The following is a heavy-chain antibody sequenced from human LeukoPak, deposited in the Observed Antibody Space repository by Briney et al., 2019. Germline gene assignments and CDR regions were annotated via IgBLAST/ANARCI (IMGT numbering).Heavy chain of an antibody. CDR3: AKDKLQYFSQYQLPHDY. D-gene: IGHD2-2*01. Sequence: PGGSLRLSCAASGFTFDDYTMHWVRQAPGKGLEWVSLISWDGGSTYYADSVKGRFTISRDNSKNSLYLQMNSLRTEDTAVYYCAKDKLQYFSQYQLPHDYWGQGTLVTVSS. CDR1: GFTFDDYT. J-gene: IGHJ4*02. CDR2: ISWDGGST. V-gene: IGHV3-43*01.